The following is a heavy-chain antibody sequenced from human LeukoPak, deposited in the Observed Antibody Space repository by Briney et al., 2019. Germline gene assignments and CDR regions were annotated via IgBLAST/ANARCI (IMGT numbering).Heavy chain of an antibody. CDR1: GFSFSAYW. Sequence: PGGSLRLSCAASGFSFSAYWMTWVRQAPGTGLEWAANINPAGSETYYVDPVKGRFSIYRDNAKNLVYLQMNSLRAEDTAVYHCARFGYVAAVDVWGQGTPVTVSS. CDR3: ARFGYVAAVDV. V-gene: IGHV3-7*01. D-gene: IGHD2-15*01. CDR2: INPAGSET. J-gene: IGHJ4*02.